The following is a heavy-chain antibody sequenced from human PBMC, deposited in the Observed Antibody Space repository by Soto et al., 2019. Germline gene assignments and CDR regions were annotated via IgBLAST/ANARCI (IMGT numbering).Heavy chain of an antibody. D-gene: IGHD3-3*01. CDR3: ARDPDYDFWSGPFDY. CDR2: INAGNGNT. V-gene: IGHV1-3*01. J-gene: IGHJ4*02. Sequence: WASVKVAYKASGYTFTIYAMHWVRQAPGQRLEWMGWINAGNGNTKYSQKFQGRVTITRDTSASTAYMELSSLRSEDTAVYYCARDPDYDFWSGPFDYWGQGTLVTV. CDR1: GYTFTIYA.